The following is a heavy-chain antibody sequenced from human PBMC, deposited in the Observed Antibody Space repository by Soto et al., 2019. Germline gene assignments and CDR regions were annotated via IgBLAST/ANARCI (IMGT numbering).Heavy chain of an antibody. J-gene: IGHJ3*02. CDR3: SPRPGIVTGDDTFDI. D-gene: IGHD3-9*01. V-gene: IGHV2-5*02. CDR2: IYCDDDK. Sequence: QITFKESGPTLVKPTQTLTLTCTFSGFSPTTRVVGVGWIRQPPGKVLEWLALIYCDDDKRYSPSLKMRLTITKNLSNNQVGLTMTSIDPVDTATYSCSPRPGIVTGDDTFDIWGQGTMVTVSS. CDR1: GFSPTTRVVG.